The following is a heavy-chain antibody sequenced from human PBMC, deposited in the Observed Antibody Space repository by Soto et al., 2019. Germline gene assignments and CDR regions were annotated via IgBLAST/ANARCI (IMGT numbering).Heavy chain of an antibody. V-gene: IGHV1-58*01. D-gene: IGHD1-20*01. Sequence: SVKVSCKASGFTFTSSAVQWVRQARGQRLEWIGWIVVGSGNTNYAQKFQERVTITRDMSTSTAYMELSSLRSEDTAVYYGAAVIGSITAGKDYWGQGTLVTVSS. CDR1: GFTFTSSA. CDR2: IVVGSGNT. CDR3: AAVIGSITAGKDY. J-gene: IGHJ4*02.